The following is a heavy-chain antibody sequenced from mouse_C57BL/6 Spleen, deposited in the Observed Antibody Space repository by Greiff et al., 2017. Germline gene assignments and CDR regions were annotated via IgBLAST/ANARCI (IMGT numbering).Heavy chain of an antibody. V-gene: IGHV5-9-1*02. J-gene: IGHJ4*01. CDR2: ISSGGDYI. Sequence: DVMLVASGEGLVKPGGSLKLSCAASGFTFSSYAMSWVRQTPEKRLEWVAYISSGGDYIYYADTVKGRCTISRDNARNTLYLQMSSLKSEDTAMYYCTRGTTEEMDYWGQGTSVTVSS. CDR1: GFTFSSYA. CDR3: TRGTTEEMDY. D-gene: IGHD1-1*01.